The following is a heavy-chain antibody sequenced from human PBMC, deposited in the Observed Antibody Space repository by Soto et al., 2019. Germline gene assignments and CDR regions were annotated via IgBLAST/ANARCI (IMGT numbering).Heavy chain of an antibody. Sequence: PGGSLRLSCAASGLTFSSYAMSWVRQAPGKGLEWVSAISGSGAGTYYADSVKGRFTISRDNSMNTLFLQMNSLRAEDTAVYYCATNSSGPLRFDYWGQGTLVTVSS. CDR2: ISGSGAGT. V-gene: IGHV3-23*01. CDR3: ATNSSGPLRFDY. D-gene: IGHD6-19*01. CDR1: GLTFSSYA. J-gene: IGHJ4*02.